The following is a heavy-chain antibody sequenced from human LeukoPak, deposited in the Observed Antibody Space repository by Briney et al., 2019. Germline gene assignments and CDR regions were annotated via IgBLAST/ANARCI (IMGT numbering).Heavy chain of an antibody. V-gene: IGHV7-4-1*02. CDR2: FNINTGNP. CDR3: ARVGGEQWLVGGLYGMDV. Sequence: ASVKVSCKTSGDAVTTYEMNWVRQAPGQGLEWMGWFNINTGNPMCAQGFTGRFVFSLDTSVRTAYLQINSLKAEDTAVYYCARVGGEQWLVGGLYGMDVWGQGTTVTVSS. CDR1: GDAVTTYE. J-gene: IGHJ6*02. D-gene: IGHD6-19*01.